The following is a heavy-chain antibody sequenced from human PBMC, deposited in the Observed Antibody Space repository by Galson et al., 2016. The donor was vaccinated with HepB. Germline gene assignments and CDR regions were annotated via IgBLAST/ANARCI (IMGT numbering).Heavy chain of an antibody. V-gene: IGHV3-33*06. J-gene: IGHJ4*02. D-gene: IGHD5-24*01. CDR3: AKDLEVRMATKYYFEY. Sequence: SLRLSCAVSGFRLSDYGMHWVRQTPDKGLEWLSVIWYDESEKYYADSVKGRFTISRDNSKNTLYLQMHSLRVEATVLYYCAKDLEVRMATKYYFEYWGLGTLVTVSS. CDR1: GFRLSDYG. CDR2: IWYDESEK.